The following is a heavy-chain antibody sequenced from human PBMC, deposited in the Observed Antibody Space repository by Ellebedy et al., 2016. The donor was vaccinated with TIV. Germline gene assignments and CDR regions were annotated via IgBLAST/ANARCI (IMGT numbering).Heavy chain of an antibody. J-gene: IGHJ4*02. V-gene: IGHV4-39*01. CDR3: ARRKYYFDSRGYYYPFDY. Sequence: MPSETLSLTCTVSGGSISSSSYYWGWIRQPLGKGLEWIGSINYSGSTYYNPSLKSRVTISVDTSKNQFSLKLSSVTAADTAVYYCARRKYYFDSRGYYYPFDYWGQGTLVTVSS. CDR1: GGSISSSSYY. D-gene: IGHD3-22*01. CDR2: INYSGST.